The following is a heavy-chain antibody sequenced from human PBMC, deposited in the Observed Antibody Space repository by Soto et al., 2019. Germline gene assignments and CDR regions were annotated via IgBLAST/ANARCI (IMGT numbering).Heavy chain of an antibody. CDR1: GFTFSSYA. CDR2: ISSSSSYI. D-gene: IGHD6-6*01. J-gene: IGHJ6*02. CDR3: ARDGEYSSSSPYYGMDV. V-gene: IGHV3-21*01. Sequence: PGGSLRLSCVASGFTFSSYAMTWVRQAPGKGLEWVSSISSSSSYIYYADSVKGRFTISRDNAKNSLYLQMNSLRAEDTAVYYCARDGEYSSSSPYYGMDVWGQGTTVTVSS.